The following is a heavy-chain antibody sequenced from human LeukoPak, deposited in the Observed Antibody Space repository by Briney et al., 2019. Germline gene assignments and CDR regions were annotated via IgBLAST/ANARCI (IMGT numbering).Heavy chain of an antibody. CDR1: GFTFSSYA. J-gene: IGHJ3*02. CDR3: AKVPVFSLTISEVVTDDAFDI. Sequence: PGGSLRLSCAASGFTFSSYAMSWVRQAPGEGLEWFSAISGRGGATYYADSVRGRFTISRDNSKNTLYLQMNSLRAEDTAVYYCAKVPVFSLTISEVVTDDAFDIWGQGTIVTVSS. CDR2: ISGRGGAT. V-gene: IGHV3-23*01. D-gene: IGHD3-3*01.